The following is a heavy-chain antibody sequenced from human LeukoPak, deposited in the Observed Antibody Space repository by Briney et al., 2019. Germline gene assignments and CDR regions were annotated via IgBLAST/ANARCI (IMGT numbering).Heavy chain of an antibody. CDR2: ITSSSSTI. Sequence: GGSLRLSCAASGFTFSSYSMNWVRQAPGKGLEWVSYITSSSSTIYYADSVNGRFTISRDNAKKSLYLQMNSLRAEDTAVYYCARDRGTSGSLDAFDIWGQGTMVTVSS. J-gene: IGHJ3*02. CDR3: ARDRGTSGSLDAFDI. V-gene: IGHV3-48*04. CDR1: GFTFSSYS. D-gene: IGHD1-26*01.